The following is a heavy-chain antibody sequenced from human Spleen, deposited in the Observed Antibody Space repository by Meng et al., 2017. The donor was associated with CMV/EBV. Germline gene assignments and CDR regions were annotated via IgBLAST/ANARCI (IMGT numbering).Heavy chain of an antibody. CDR2: IKYDGSSA. CDR3: TKSDYFDS. V-gene: IGHV3-74*01. CDR1: DFVFSGFW. J-gene: IGHJ4*02. Sequence: SLRLSWVGSDFVFSGFWMHWVRQAPGKGLVWVSRIKYDGSSANYADSVKGRFTISRDNAKNTLYLQMNSLRAEDTAVYYCTKSDYFDSWGQGTLVTVSS. D-gene: IGHD3-3*01.